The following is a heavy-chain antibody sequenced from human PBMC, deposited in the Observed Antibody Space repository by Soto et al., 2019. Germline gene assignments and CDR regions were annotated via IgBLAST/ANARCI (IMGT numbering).Heavy chain of an antibody. CDR3: ARDQGVSDAFDI. Sequence: GGSLRLSCAASGFTFSSYSMNWVRQAPGKGLEWVSSISSSSSYIYYADSVKGRSTISRDNAKNSLYLQMNSLRAEDTAVYYCARDQGVSDAFDIWGQGTMVTVSS. J-gene: IGHJ3*02. D-gene: IGHD6-13*01. CDR2: ISSSSSYI. CDR1: GFTFSSYS. V-gene: IGHV3-21*01.